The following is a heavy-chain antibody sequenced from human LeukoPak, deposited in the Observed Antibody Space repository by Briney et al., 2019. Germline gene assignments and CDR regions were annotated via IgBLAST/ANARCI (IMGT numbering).Heavy chain of an antibody. D-gene: IGHD2-2*02. CDR1: GFTFSSYS. CDR2: ISSNGGST. CDR3: AKDCSSTSCYRGDYYGSGSYRMPYYFDY. J-gene: IGHJ4*02. V-gene: IGHV3-64*01. Sequence: GGSLRLSCAASGFTFSSYSMHWVRQAPGKGLEYVSAISSNGGSTYYATSVKGRFAISRDNSKNTMYLQMGSLRAEDTAVYYCAKDCSSTSCYRGDYYGSGSYRMPYYFDYWGQGTLVTVSS.